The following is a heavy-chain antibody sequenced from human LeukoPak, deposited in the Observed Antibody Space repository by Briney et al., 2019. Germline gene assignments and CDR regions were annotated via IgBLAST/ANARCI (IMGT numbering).Heavy chain of an antibody. D-gene: IGHD3-9*01. CDR3: AKDLYDILTGYYPFDY. Sequence: GGSLRLSCAAPGFTFSSYAMSWVRQAPGKGLEWVSAISGSGGSTYYADSVKGRFTISRDNSKNTLYLQMNSLRAEDTAVYYCAKDLYDILTGYYPFDYWGQGTLVTVSS. J-gene: IGHJ4*02. CDR2: ISGSGGST. V-gene: IGHV3-23*01. CDR1: GFTFSSYA.